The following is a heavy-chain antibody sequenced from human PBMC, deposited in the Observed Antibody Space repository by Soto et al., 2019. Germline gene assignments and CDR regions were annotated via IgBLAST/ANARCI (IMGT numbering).Heavy chain of an antibody. D-gene: IGHD6-13*01. CDR3: ARVRVAASDY. J-gene: IGHJ4*02. CDR2: FDAEDGET. V-gene: IGHV1-24*01. Sequence: ASVKVSCKVSGYTLTELSMHWVRQAPGKGLEWMGGFDAEDGETIYAQKLQGRVTMTTDTSTSTAYMELRSLRSDDTAMYYCARVRVAASDYWGQGTLVTVSS. CDR1: GYTLTELS.